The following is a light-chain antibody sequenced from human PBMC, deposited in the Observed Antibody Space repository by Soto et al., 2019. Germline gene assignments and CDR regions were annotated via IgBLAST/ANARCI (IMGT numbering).Light chain of an antibody. CDR2: TDS. V-gene: IGLV1-44*01. CDR1: SSNIGSRT. J-gene: IGLJ3*02. CDR3: AVWDDSLNVGV. Sequence: SVVTQPPSASGTPGQRVTISCSGSSSNIGSRTVNWYQQLPGTSPKLLIYTDSRRPSGVPDRFSGSRSGTSASLAISGLQSEDEADYYCAVWDDSLNVGVFGGGTKLTVL.